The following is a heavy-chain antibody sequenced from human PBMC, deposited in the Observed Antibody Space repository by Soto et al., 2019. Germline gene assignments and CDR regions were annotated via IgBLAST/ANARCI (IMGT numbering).Heavy chain of an antibody. D-gene: IGHD2-2*01. CDR3: ATRRNCSSTSCVFDN. CDR2: ISGSGGST. V-gene: IGHV3-23*01. J-gene: IGHJ4*02. CDR1: GFTFSSYA. Sequence: GGSLRLSCAASGFTFSSYAMSWVRQAPGEGLEWVSAISGSGGSTYYADSVKGRFTISRDNSKNTLYLQMNSLRAEDTAVYYCATRRNCSSTSCVFDNWGQGTQVTVSS.